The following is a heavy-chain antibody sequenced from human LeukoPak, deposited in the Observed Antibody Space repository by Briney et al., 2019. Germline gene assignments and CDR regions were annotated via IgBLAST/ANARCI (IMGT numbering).Heavy chain of an antibody. CDR1: GVSISSSSYY. Sequence: SETLSLTCTVSGVSISSSSYYWGWIRQPPGKGLEWIGSIYYSGSTYYNPSLKSRVTISVDTSKNQFSLKLSSVTAADTAVYYCARQACSGGSCYFDYWGQGTLVTVSS. J-gene: IGHJ4*02. V-gene: IGHV4-39*01. CDR3: ARQACSGGSCYFDY. D-gene: IGHD2-15*01. CDR2: IYYSGST.